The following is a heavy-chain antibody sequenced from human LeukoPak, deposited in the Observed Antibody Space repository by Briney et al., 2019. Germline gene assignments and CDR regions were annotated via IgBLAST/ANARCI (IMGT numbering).Heavy chain of an antibody. J-gene: IGHJ5*02. V-gene: IGHV4-59*01. Sequence: SETLSLTCTVSGGSISSYYWSWIRQPPGKGLEWIGYIYYSGSTNYNPSLKSRVTISVDTSKNQFSLKLSSVTAADTAVYYCARQGPYSGSYRGWFDPWGQGTLVTVSS. CDR3: ARQGPYSGSYRGWFDP. D-gene: IGHD1-26*01. CDR1: GGSISSYY. CDR2: IYYSGST.